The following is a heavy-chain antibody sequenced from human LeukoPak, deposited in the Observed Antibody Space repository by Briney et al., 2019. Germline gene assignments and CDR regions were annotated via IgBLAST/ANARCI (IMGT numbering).Heavy chain of an antibody. CDR1: GYTFTGYY. CDR3: ARDDGTSYYFDY. D-gene: IGHD1-1*01. CDR2: INPNSGGT. V-gene: IGHV1-2*02. Sequence: ASVKVSCKASGYTFTGYYMHGVRQAPGQGLEWMGWINPNSGGTNYAQKFQGRVTMTRDTSISTAYMELRRLRSDDTAVYYCARDDGTSYYFDYWGQGTLVTVSS. J-gene: IGHJ4*02.